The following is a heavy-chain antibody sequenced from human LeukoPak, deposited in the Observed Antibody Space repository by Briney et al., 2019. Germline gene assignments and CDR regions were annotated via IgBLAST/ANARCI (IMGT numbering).Heavy chain of an antibody. D-gene: IGHD5-24*01. Sequence: GESLKISCKGAGYSFTSYWSGWVRQMPGQGLEWMGIIYPVDSDTRYSPSFQGKVTISADKSISTAYLQWSSLKASDTAMYYCARLHKARDHNWFDPWGQGTLVTVSS. CDR2: IYPVDSDT. V-gene: IGHV5-51*01. CDR1: GYSFTSYW. CDR3: ARLHKARDHNWFDP. J-gene: IGHJ5*02.